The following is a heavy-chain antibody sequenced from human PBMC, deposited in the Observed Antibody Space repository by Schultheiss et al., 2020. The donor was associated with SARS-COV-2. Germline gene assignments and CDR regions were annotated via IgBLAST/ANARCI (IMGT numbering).Heavy chain of an antibody. D-gene: IGHD3-22*01. V-gene: IGHV4-4*07. CDR2: IYTSGST. Sequence: SETLSLTCTVSGGSISSYYWSWIRQPAGKGLEWIGRIYTSGSTNYNPSLKSRVTMSVDTSKNQFSLKLSSVTAADTAVYYCARAPNYYDSSGPYGMDVWGQGTTVTVSS. J-gene: IGHJ6*02. CDR1: GGSISSYY. CDR3: ARAPNYYDSSGPYGMDV.